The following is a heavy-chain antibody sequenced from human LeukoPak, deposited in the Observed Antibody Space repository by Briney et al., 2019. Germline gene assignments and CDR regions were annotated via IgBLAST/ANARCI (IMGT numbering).Heavy chain of an antibody. Sequence: GGSLRLSCTGSGFTFSYYIMNWVRQAPGKGLEWLSYTSGSSSIISYADSVRGRFTISRDNAKDTLYLQMNSLRAEDTAVYYCTRDLGFDPYWGQGTLVTVSS. J-gene: IGHJ4*02. CDR3: TRDLGFDPY. CDR1: GFTFSYYI. D-gene: IGHD3-10*01. V-gene: IGHV3-48*01. CDR2: TSGSSSII.